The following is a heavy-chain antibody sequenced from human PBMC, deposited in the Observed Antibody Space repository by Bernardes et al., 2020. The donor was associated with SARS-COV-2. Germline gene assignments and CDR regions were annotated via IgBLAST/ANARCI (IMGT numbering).Heavy chain of an antibody. CDR1: GFTFSSYD. CDR3: AMSTCSSTTCYLSRLDY. Sequence: GGSLRLSCAASGFTFSSYDMHWVRQATGKGLEWVSAIGTAGDTYYPGSVKGRFTISRENAKNSLYLQMYSLRAEDTAVYYCAMSTCSSTTCYLSRLDYWGQGTLVTVSS. V-gene: IGHV3-13*01. J-gene: IGHJ4*02. D-gene: IGHD2-2*01. CDR2: IGTAGDT.